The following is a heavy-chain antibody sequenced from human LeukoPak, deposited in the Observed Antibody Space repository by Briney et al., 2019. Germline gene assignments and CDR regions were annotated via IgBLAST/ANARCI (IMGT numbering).Heavy chain of an antibody. CDR3: ARDPPYSSGGTTDDY. V-gene: IGHV1-2*02. J-gene: IGHJ4*02. D-gene: IGHD6-19*01. Sequence: ASVTVSCKASGYTFTGYYFHWVRQAPGRGLEWMGRINANSGGTNYAQKFQGRVTMTRDTSTSTAYMELSRLRSDDTAVYYCARDPPYSSGGTTDDYWGQGTLVTVSS. CDR1: GYTFTGYY. CDR2: INANSGGT.